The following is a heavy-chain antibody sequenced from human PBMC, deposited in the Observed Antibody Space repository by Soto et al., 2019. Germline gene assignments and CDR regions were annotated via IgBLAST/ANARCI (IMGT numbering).Heavy chain of an antibody. Sequence: QVQLVQSGAEVKKPGSSVKVSCKASGGSLSKYGISWVRQAPGQGLEWMGGIIPVFGTANYAQKFQGRVTITADESTSIVYMDVTSLRSEDTAVYYCARGDATKIVVTTYYGMDVWGQGPTVTVSS. V-gene: IGHV1-69*12. CDR1: GGSLSKYG. CDR2: IIPVFGTA. D-gene: IGHD4-17*01. J-gene: IGHJ6*02. CDR3: ARGDATKIVVTTYYGMDV.